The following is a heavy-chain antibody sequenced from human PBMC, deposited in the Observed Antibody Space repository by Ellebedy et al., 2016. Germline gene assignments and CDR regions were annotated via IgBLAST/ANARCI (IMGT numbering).Heavy chain of an antibody. CDR3: AADVGYV. CDR1: GFTLSSSS. V-gene: IGHV1-58*01. D-gene: IGHD1-1*01. CDR2: IVVGSGNT. J-gene: IGHJ4*02. Sequence: SVKVSXXASGFTLSSSSVQWIRQARGQRLEWIGWIVVGSGNTNYARKFQERVTFTRDMPTSTAYMELSSLRSEDTAVYYCAADVGYVWGQGTLVTVSS.